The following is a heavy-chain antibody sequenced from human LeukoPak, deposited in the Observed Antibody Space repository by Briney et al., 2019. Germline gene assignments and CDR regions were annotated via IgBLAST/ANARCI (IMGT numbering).Heavy chain of an antibody. V-gene: IGHV3-48*04. J-gene: IGHJ3*02. D-gene: IGHD6-6*01. CDR2: ISNSSSTI. CDR1: GFTFSSYS. CDR3: ARSGVDSSSGGAFDI. Sequence: GGSLRLSCAASGFTFSSYSMNWVRQAPGKGLEWVSYISNSSSTIYYADSVKGRFTISRDNAKNSLYLQMNSLRAEDTAVYYCARSGVDSSSGGAFDIWGQGTMVTVSS.